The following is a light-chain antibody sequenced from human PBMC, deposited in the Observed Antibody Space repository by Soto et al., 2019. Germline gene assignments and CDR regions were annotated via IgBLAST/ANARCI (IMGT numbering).Light chain of an antibody. J-gene: IGKJ5*01. V-gene: IGKV1-33*01. CDR3: QQYDSRPIT. Sequence: DIQMTQSPSSLSASVGDRVTFTCQASQDISNYLSSYQHKLGKAPKLLVYDASDLESGVPGRFSASGSGTHFSLTISNLQPEDFATYFCQQYDSRPITFGQGTRL. CDR2: DAS. CDR1: QDISNY.